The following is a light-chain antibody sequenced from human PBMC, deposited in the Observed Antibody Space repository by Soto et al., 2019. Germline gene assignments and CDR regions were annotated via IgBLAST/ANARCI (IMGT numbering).Light chain of an antibody. J-gene: IGLJ1*01. Sequence: QSVLTQPASVSGSPGQSITISCTGTSSDVGGYNSVSWYRQDPGKAPKLMIYDVTNRPSGVSNRFSGSKSGNTASLTISGLQAEDEADYYCSSFTSDINYVFGNGTKVTVL. V-gene: IGLV2-14*01. CDR1: SSDVGGYNS. CDR2: DVT. CDR3: SSFTSDINYV.